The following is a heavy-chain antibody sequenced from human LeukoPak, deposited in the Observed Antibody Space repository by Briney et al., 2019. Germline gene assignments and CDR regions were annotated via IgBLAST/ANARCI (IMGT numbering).Heavy chain of an antibody. Sequence: ASVKVSCKASGYTFTSYGISWVRQAPGQGLEWMGWISAYNGNTNYEQKLQGRGSITTDTATSTAYMELRSLRSDDTAVYYCARPDRSSWYDSNYYYMDVWGKGTTVTVS. CDR3: ARPDRSSWYDSNYYYMDV. CDR2: ISAYNGNT. V-gene: IGHV1-18*01. CDR1: GYTFTSYG. D-gene: IGHD6-13*01. J-gene: IGHJ6*03.